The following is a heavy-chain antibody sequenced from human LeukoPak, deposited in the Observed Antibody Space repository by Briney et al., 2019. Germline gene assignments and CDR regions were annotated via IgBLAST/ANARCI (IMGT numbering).Heavy chain of an antibody. V-gene: IGHV3-48*04. CDR1: GFTFSTYS. Sequence: GGSLRLSCAASGFTFSTYSMSWVRQAPGKGLEWVSYISGSSSAIHYADSVKGRFTISRDNTKNSLYLQMNSLRAEDTAVYYCARGTDYWGQGTLVTVSS. CDR3: ARGTDY. J-gene: IGHJ4*02. CDR2: ISGSSSAI.